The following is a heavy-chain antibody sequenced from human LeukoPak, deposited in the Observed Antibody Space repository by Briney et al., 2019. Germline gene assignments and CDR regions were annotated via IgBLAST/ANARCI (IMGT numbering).Heavy chain of an antibody. V-gene: IGHV4-59*01. CDR1: GGSISSYY. Sequence: SETLSLTCTVSGGSISSYYWSWIRQPPGKGLESIGYIYYSGNTNYNPSLKSRVSISIDTSKNQFFLQLSSVTAADTAVYYCARDRDSSGLRDFDLWGRGTLVTVSA. J-gene: IGHJ2*01. CDR3: ARDRDSSGLRDFDL. CDR2: IYYSGNT. D-gene: IGHD3-22*01.